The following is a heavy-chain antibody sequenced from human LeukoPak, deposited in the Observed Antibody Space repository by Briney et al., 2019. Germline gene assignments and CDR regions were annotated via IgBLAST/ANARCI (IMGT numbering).Heavy chain of an antibody. CDR1: GFTFSSYG. J-gene: IGHJ3*02. CDR3: AKDDVADYYDSSGDAFDI. V-gene: IGHV3-30*18. Sequence: GGSLRLSCAASGFTFSSYGMHWVRQAPGKGLEWVAVISYDGSNRYYADSVKGRFTISRDNSKNTLYLQMNSLRAEDTAVYYCAKDDVADYYDSSGDAFDIWGQGTMVTVSS. D-gene: IGHD3-22*01. CDR2: ISYDGSNR.